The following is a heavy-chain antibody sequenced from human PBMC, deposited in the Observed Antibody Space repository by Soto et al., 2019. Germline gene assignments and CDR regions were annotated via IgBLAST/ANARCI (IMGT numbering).Heavy chain of an antibody. J-gene: IGHJ4*02. D-gene: IGHD3-10*01. Sequence: GGSLRLSCAASGFTVSSNYMSWVRQAPGKGLEWVSVIYSGGSTYYADSVKGRFTISRDNSKNTLYLQMNSLRAEDTAVYYCARLQDGSGRPLDYWGQGTLVTVS. CDR3: ARLQDGSGRPLDY. V-gene: IGHV3-53*01. CDR2: IYSGGST. CDR1: GFTVSSNY.